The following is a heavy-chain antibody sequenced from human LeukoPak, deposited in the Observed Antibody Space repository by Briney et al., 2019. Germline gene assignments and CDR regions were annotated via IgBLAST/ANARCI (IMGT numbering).Heavy chain of an antibody. J-gene: IGHJ4*02. V-gene: IGHV1-8*01. CDR1: GYTFTSHD. D-gene: IGHD4-23*01. Sequence: ASVTVSCKPSGYTFTSHDINWVRQAAGQGLEWMGWMNPNSGNTGYAQKFQGRVTMTRNTSISTAYMELSSLRSEDTAVYYCARASGPTVADLDYWGQGTLVTVSS. CDR2: MNPNSGNT. CDR3: ARASGPTVADLDY.